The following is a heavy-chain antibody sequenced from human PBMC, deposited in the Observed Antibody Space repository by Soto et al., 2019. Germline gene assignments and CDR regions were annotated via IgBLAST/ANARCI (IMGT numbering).Heavy chain of an antibody. Sequence: EAQLVESGGGLVKPGRSLRLSCTTSGFSFGEYAMSWVRQAPGKGLEWVGFIRSKRYGGTAEYAASVKGRISISRDGSKSIAYLEMNNLKTEDSAVYYCTRLPPNPRPAFDYWGQGTLVTVSS. CDR1: GFSFGEYA. J-gene: IGHJ4*02. D-gene: IGHD2-2*01. V-gene: IGHV3-49*04. CDR2: IRSKRYGGTA. CDR3: TRLPPNPRPAFDY.